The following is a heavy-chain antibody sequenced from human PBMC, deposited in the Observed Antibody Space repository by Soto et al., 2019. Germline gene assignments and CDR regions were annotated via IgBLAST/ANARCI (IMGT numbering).Heavy chain of an antibody. Sequence: QVQLVQSGAEVKKPGSSVKVSCKASGGTFSSYAISWVRQAPGQGLEWMGGIIPIFGTANYAQKFQGRVTITADKSTSTAYMELSSLRSEDTAVYYCARSRFGYYYDSSGLYFWGQGTLVTVSS. J-gene: IGHJ4*02. D-gene: IGHD3-22*01. CDR3: ARSRFGYYYDSSGLYF. CDR2: IIPIFGTA. CDR1: GGTFSSYA. V-gene: IGHV1-69*06.